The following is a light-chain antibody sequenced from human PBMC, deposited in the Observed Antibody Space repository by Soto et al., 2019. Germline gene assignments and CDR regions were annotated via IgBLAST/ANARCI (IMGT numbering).Light chain of an antibody. J-gene: IGKJ5*01. CDR2: GAS. V-gene: IGKV3-15*01. CDR3: QQYINWPIT. CDR1: QSVSSN. Sequence: EIVMTQSPATLSWSPGERATLSCRASQSVSSNLAWYQQKPGQAPRLLIYGASTRATGIPARFSGSGSGTEFTLTISSLQSEDFAVYYCQQYINWPITFGQGTRLEIK.